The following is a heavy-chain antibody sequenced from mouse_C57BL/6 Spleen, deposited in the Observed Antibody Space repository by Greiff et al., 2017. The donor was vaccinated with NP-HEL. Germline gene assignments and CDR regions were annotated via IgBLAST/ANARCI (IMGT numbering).Heavy chain of an antibody. D-gene: IGHD1-1*01. CDR2: IHPNSGST. Sequence: QVQLQQPGAELVKPGASVKLSCKASGYTFTSYWLHWVKQRPGQGLEWIGMIHPNSGSTNYNEKFKSKATLTVDKSSSTAYMQLSSLTSEDSAVYYCARDGLRDPFAYWGQGTLVTVSA. V-gene: IGHV1-64*01. CDR1: GYTFTSYW. CDR3: ARDGLRDPFAY. J-gene: IGHJ3*01.